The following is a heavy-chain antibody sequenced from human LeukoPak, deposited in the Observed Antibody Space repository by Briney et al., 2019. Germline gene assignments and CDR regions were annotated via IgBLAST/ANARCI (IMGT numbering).Heavy chain of an antibody. V-gene: IGHV3-23*01. CDR2: ISGSGDDT. D-gene: IGHD5-18*01. CDR1: GFPFSSYA. CDR3: AKDPLNTVMVSPTFDY. Sequence: GGSLRLSCAVSGFPFSSYAMSWVRQAPGKGLEWVSGISGSGDDTYYAASVKGRFTVSRGTSKNTLYLQMNSLRAEGTAVYYCAKDPLNTVMVSPTFDYWGQGTLVTVSS. J-gene: IGHJ4*02.